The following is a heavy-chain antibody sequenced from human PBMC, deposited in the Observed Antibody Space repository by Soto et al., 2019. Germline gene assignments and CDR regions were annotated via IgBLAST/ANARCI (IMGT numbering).Heavy chain of an antibody. J-gene: IGHJ4*02. CDR2: IIPILGIA. CDR1: GGTFSSYT. V-gene: IGHV1-69*08. CDR3: ARDHGGSNRRDY. D-gene: IGHD2-15*01. Sequence: QVQLVQSGAEVKKPGSSVKVSCKASGGTFSSYTISWVRQAPGQGLEWMGRIIPILGIANYAQKFQGRVTITADKSTSTAYMELSSLRSEDTAVYYCARDHGGSNRRDYWGQGTLVTVSS.